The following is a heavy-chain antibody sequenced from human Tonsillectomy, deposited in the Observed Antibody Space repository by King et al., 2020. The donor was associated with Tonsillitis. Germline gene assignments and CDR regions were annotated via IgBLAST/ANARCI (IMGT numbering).Heavy chain of an antibody. CDR1: GGSISSGGYY. V-gene: IGHV4-31*03. Sequence: PLQESGPGLVKPSQTLSLTCTVSGGSISSGGYYWSWIRQHPGKGLEWIGYIYYSGSTYYNPSLKSRVTISVDTSKNQFSLKLSSVTAADTAVYYCVLRTGSPYGYYYYMDVWGKGTTVTVSS. CDR2: IYYSGST. CDR3: VLRTGSPYGYYYYMDV. J-gene: IGHJ6*03. D-gene: IGHD4-17*01.